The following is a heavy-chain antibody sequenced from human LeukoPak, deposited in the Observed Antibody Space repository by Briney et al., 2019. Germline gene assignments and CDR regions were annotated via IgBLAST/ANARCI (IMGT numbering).Heavy chain of an antibody. CDR3: ARGDSNYGGGLDY. CDR1: GFTFSRHS. D-gene: IGHD4-11*01. Sequence: GGSLRLSCAASGFTFSRHSMNWVRQAPGKGLEWVSSISSSSSYIYYADSVKGRVTISRDNTRNSMYLQMNSLRAEDTAVYYCARGDSNYGGGLDYWGQGTLVTVSS. J-gene: IGHJ4*02. CDR2: ISSSSSYI. V-gene: IGHV3-21*01.